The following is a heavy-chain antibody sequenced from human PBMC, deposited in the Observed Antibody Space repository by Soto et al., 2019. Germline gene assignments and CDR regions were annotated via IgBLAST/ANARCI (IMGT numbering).Heavy chain of an antibody. Sequence: VQLVESGGGLVQPGGSRRLSCVVSGINFDDFAMHWVRQVPGKGLEWVSGINWDSEDIGYADSVKGRFTISRDNAKNSLYLQMNSLKAEDTALYYCAKDTAPGFYDANGHLDSLGQGTTVTVSS. V-gene: IGHV3-9*01. CDR3: AKDTAPGFYDANGHLDS. CDR1: GINFDDFA. D-gene: IGHD2-8*01. J-gene: IGHJ4*02. CDR2: INWDSEDI.